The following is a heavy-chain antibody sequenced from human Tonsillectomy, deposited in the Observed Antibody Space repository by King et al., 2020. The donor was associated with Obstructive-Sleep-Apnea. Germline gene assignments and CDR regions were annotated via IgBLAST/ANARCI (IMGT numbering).Heavy chain of an antibody. V-gene: IGHV4-31*03. Sequence: QLQESGPGLVKPSQTLSLTCTVSGGSISSGGYYWSWIRQHPGKGLEWIGYIYYSGSTYYNPSLKSRVTISVDTSKNQFSLTLSSVSAADTAVYYCARSGVGCSSTSCHTVYYYYGMDVWGQGTTVTVSS. D-gene: IGHD2-2*02. CDR3: ARSGVGCSSTSCHTVYYYYGMDV. J-gene: IGHJ6*02. CDR2: IYYSGST. CDR1: GGSISSGGYY.